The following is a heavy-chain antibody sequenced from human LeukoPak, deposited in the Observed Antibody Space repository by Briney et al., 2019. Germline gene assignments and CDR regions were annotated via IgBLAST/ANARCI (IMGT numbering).Heavy chain of an antibody. D-gene: IGHD2/OR15-2a*01. J-gene: IGHJ4*02. CDR1: GYSISSGYY. Sequence: SETLSLTCAVSGYSISSGYYWGWIRQPPGKGLEWIGSIYHSGSTYYNPSLKSRVTISVDTSKNQFSLKLSSVTAVDTAVYYCTVNREYFHDYWGQGTLVTVSS. CDR3: TVNREYFHDY. V-gene: IGHV4-38-2*01. CDR2: IYHSGST.